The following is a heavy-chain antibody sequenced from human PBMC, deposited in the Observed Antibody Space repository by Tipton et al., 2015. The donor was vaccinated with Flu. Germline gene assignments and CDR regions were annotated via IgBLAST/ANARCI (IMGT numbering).Heavy chain of an antibody. Sequence: LRLSCTVSGGSISSYYWSWIRQPAGKGLEWIGRIYTSGSTNYNPSLKSRVTMSVDTSKNQFSLKLSSVIAADTAVYYCARGGYSGYDRYYFDYWGQGTLVTVSS. CDR1: GGSISSYY. D-gene: IGHD5-12*01. CDR2: IYTSGST. J-gene: IGHJ4*02. CDR3: ARGGYSGYDRYYFDY. V-gene: IGHV4-4*07.